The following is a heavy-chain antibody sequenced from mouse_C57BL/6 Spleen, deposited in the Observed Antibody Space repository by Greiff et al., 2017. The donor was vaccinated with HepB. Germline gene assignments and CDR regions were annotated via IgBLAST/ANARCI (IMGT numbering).Heavy chain of an antibody. CDR3: ARGDYYGSSWDY. CDR1: GYTFTDYN. J-gene: IGHJ2*01. V-gene: IGHV1-18*01. Sequence: EVQLVESGPELVKPGASVKIPCKASGYTFTDYNMDWVKQSHGKSLEWIGDINPNNGGTSYNQKFKGKATLTVDKSSSTAYMELRSLTSEDSAVYYCARGDYYGSSWDYWGQGTTLTVSS. CDR2: INPNNGGT. D-gene: IGHD1-1*01.